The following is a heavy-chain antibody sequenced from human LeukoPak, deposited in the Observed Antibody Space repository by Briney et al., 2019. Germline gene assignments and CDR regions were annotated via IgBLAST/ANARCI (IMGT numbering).Heavy chain of an antibody. CDR1: GGSISSSSYY. V-gene: IGHV4-39*01. D-gene: IGHD3-10*01. CDR3: ARLRAGGFTMVRGVFDY. Sequence: SETLSLTCTVSGGSISSSSYYWGWIRQPPGKGLEWIGSIYYSGSTNYNPSLKSRVTISVDTSKNQFSLKLSSVTAADTAVYYCARLRAGGFTMVRGVFDYWGQGTLVTVSS. CDR2: IYYSGST. J-gene: IGHJ4*02.